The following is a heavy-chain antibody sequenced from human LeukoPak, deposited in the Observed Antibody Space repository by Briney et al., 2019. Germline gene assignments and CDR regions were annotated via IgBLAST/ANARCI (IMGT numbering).Heavy chain of an antibody. J-gene: IGHJ6*02. Sequence: AASGFTFSSYSMNWVRQAPGKGLEWVSSISSSSSYIYYADSVKGRFTISRDNAKNSLYLQMNSLRAEDTAVYYCARDRCSGGSCYLNYGMDVWGQGTTVTVSS. D-gene: IGHD2-15*01. V-gene: IGHV3-21*01. CDR1: GFTFSSYS. CDR2: ISSSSSYI. CDR3: ARDRCSGGSCYLNYGMDV.